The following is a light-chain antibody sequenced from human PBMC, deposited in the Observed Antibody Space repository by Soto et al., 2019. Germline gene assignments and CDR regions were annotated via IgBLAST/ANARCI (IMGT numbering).Light chain of an antibody. J-gene: IGKJ4*01. CDR3: QQYHTYST. V-gene: IGKV1-5*03. Sequence: DIQMTQSPSTLSASVGDTVTITCRASQSINSWLAWYQQKPGKAPKALIYKASTLDSGVPSRFSGSGSGTEFTLTISGLQPDDFATYYCQQYHTYSTFGGGTKVEIK. CDR1: QSINSW. CDR2: KAS.